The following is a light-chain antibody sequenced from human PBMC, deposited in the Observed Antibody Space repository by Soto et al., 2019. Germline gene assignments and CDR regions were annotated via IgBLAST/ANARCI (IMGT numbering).Light chain of an antibody. CDR1: QTVSSGY. CDR2: GAS. CDR3: QQYDTSPWT. J-gene: IGKJ1*01. Sequence: IVLTQSPGTLSLSPGERATLSCRASQTVSSGYLAWYHQKPGQAPRLLIYGASNRATGIPDRFNGSGSGTAFTPSIRRLEPEDFAVYHCQQYDTSPWTFGQGTTVEIK. V-gene: IGKV3-20*01.